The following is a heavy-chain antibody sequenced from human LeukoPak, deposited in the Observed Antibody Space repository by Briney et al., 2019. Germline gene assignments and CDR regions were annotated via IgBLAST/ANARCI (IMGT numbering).Heavy chain of an antibody. J-gene: IGHJ4*02. CDR3: ARVTLYCSSTSCLSRGADY. Sequence: ASVKVSCKASGGTFSSYAISWVRQAPGQGLEWMGGIIHIFGTANYAQKFQGRVTITADESTSTAYMELSSLRSDDTAVYYCARVTLYCSSTSCLSRGADYWGQGTLVTVSS. V-gene: IGHV1-69*13. D-gene: IGHD2-2*01. CDR1: GGTFSSYA. CDR2: IIHIFGTA.